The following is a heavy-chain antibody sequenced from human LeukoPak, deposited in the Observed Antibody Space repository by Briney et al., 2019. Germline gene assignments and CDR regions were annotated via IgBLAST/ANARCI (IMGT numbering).Heavy chain of an antibody. J-gene: IGHJ3*01. CDR2: ITSSDSSV. CDR3: ARRLPIAGGSSHAFNV. V-gene: IGHV3-11*04. D-gene: IGHD6-13*01. Sequence: GSLRLSCAASGFTFSDYFMSWIRQAPGKGLEWVSYITSSDSSVYYADSVQGRFTISRDNAKNSLYLQMNSLRAEDTAVYYCARRLPIAGGSSHAFNVWGQGTMVTVSS. CDR1: GFTFSDYF.